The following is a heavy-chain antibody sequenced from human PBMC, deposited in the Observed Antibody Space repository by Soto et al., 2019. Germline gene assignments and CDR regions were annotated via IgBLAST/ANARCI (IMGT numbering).Heavy chain of an antibody. CDR2: INHSGST. Sequence: PSETLSLTCAVYGGSFSGYYWSWIRQPPGKGLEWIGEINHSGSTNYNPSLKSRVTISVDTSKNQFSLKLSSVTAADTAVYYCARGPRSYVFTMVRVFRATGYYYGMDVWGQGTTVTVSS. CDR3: ARGPRSYVFTMVRVFRATGYYYGMDV. V-gene: IGHV4-34*01. CDR1: GGSFSGYY. J-gene: IGHJ6*02. D-gene: IGHD3-10*01.